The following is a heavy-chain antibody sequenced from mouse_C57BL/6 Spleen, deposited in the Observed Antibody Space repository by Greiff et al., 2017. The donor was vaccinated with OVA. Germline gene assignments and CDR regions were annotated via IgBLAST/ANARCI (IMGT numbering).Heavy chain of an antibody. J-gene: IGHJ2*01. CDR3: ESYEGSSEY. CDR1: GYSITSGYY. Sequence: EVKLMESGPGLVKPSQSLSLTCSVTGYSITSGYYWNWIRPFPGNKLEWMSYISYDGSNNYKPSLKNRISIYRGTSKKQFFMKLNSVSTEDTATYYCESYEGSSEYWGQGTTLTVS. V-gene: IGHV3-6*01. D-gene: IGHD1-1*01. CDR2: ISYDGSN.